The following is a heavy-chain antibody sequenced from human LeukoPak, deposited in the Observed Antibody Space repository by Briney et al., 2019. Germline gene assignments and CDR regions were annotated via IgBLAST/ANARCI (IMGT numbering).Heavy chain of an antibody. CDR3: ARLVGATEDY. CDR1: GFTFSDYS. Sequence: GGSLRLSCAASGFTFSDYSMTWVRQAPGKGLEWVSYISSSGSTIYYADSVKGRFTISRDNARNSLYLQMNSLRAEDTAVYYCARLVGATEDYWGQGTLVTVPS. D-gene: IGHD1-26*01. V-gene: IGHV3-48*03. CDR2: ISSSGSTI. J-gene: IGHJ4*02.